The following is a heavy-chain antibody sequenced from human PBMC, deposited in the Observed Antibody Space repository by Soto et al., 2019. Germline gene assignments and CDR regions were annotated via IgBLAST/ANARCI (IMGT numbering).Heavy chain of an antibody. CDR2: IYYSGST. Sequence: SETLSLTCTVSGGSISSTKHYWGWIRQPPGKGLEWIGSIYYSGSTYYNPSLKSRVTISVDTSKNQFSLKLSSVTAADRAVYYXATLVAKYGSSSGRFDPWGQGTLVTVSS. CDR3: ATLVAKYGSSSGRFDP. V-gene: IGHV4-39*01. J-gene: IGHJ5*02. D-gene: IGHD6-6*01. CDR1: GGSISSTKHY.